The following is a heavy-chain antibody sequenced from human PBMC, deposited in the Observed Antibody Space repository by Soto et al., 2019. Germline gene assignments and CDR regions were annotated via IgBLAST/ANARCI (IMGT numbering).Heavy chain of an antibody. J-gene: IGHJ4*02. V-gene: IGHV3-74*01. CDR1: GFTFSTYW. Sequence: GGSLRLSCAASGFTFSTYWMYWVHQAPGKGLEWVSRINSDGSSTSYADSVKGRFTISRDNAKNTLHLQMNSLRAEDTAVYYCARVEYTVGATYYLDYWGQGTLVTVSS. CDR3: ARVEYTVGATYYLDY. CDR2: INSDGSST. D-gene: IGHD1-26*01.